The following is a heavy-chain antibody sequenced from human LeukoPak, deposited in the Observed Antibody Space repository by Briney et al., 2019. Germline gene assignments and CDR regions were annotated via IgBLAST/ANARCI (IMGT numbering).Heavy chain of an antibody. D-gene: IGHD6-19*01. J-gene: IGHJ3*02. CDR3: ARLTPVAGNAFDI. Sequence: SETLSLTCTVSGGSISSSSYYWGWIRQPPGKGLEWIGSIYYSGSTYYNPSLKRRVTISVDTSKNQFSLKLSSVTAADTAVYYCARLTPVAGNAFDIWGQGTMVTVSS. V-gene: IGHV4-39*01. CDR1: GGSISSSSYY. CDR2: IYYSGST.